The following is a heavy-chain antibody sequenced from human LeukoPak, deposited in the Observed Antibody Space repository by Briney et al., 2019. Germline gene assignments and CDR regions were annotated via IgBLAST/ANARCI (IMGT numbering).Heavy chain of an antibody. V-gene: IGHV3-20*04. J-gene: IGHJ6*03. CDR1: GFTFDDYG. D-gene: IGHD3-22*01. Sequence: GGSLRLSCAASGFTFDDYGMSWVRQAPGKGLEWVSGINWNGGSTVYADSVKGRFTISRDNAKNSLYLQMNSLRAEDTALYYCARTYFFASSGFHSGGNYYYYFMDVWGKGTTVTVSS. CDR2: INWNGGST. CDR3: ARTYFFASSGFHSGGNYYYYFMDV.